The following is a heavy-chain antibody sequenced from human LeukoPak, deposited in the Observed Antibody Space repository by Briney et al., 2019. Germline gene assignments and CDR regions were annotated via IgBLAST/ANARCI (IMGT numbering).Heavy chain of an antibody. CDR3: ARERGYSYGTLIDY. V-gene: IGHV3-30*04. CDR1: GFTFINYA. CDR2: ISYDGSNK. J-gene: IGHJ4*02. Sequence: GGSLRLSCAASGFTFINYAMHWVRQAPGKGLEWVAVISYDGSNKYYADSVKGRFTISRDNSKNTLYLQMNSLRAEDTAVYYCARERGYSYGTLIDYWGQGTLVTVSS. D-gene: IGHD5-18*01.